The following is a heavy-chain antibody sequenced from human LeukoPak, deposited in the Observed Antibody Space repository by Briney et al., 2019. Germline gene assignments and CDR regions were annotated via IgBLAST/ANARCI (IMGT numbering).Heavy chain of an antibody. CDR3: ARICDPNGGSCYFSFDY. CDR2: INPNSGGT. D-gene: IGHD2-15*01. V-gene: IGHV1-2*02. Sequence: GASVKVSCKASGYTFSDHYIHWVRQAPGQGLEWMGWINPNSGGTNYAQKSQGRVTMTRDTSISTVYMELSRLRSDDTAVYYCARICDPNGGSCYFSFDYWGQGTLVTVSS. J-gene: IGHJ4*02. CDR1: GYTFSDHY.